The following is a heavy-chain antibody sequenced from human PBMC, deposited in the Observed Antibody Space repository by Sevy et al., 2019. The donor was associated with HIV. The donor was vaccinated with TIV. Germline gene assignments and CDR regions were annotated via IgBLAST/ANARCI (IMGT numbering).Heavy chain of an antibody. V-gene: IGHV3-74*01. D-gene: IGHD3-10*01. CDR1: GFTSNNFW. CDR3: ARGTRGVVDS. Sequence: GGSLRLSCAASGFTSNNFWLHWVHQAPGKGLVWVSRINSDGESTGYADFVKGRFTISRDNAKNTAYLQMNSLRADDTAIYYCARGTRGVVDSWGQGTLVTVSS. CDR2: INSDGEST. J-gene: IGHJ4*02.